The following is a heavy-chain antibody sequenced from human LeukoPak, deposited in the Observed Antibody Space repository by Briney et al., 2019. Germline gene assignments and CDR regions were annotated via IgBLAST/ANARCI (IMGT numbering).Heavy chain of an antibody. J-gene: IGHJ6*03. CDR3: TTSGALLYYYYMDV. CDR2: IKSKTDGGTT. D-gene: IGHD1-26*01. Sequence: GGSLRLSCAASGFTFSSYSINWVRQAPGKGLEWVGRIKSKTDGGTTDYAAPVKGRFTISRDDSKNTLYLQMNSLKTEDTAVYYCTTSGALLYYYYMDVWGKGTTVTVSS. V-gene: IGHV3-15*01. CDR1: GFTFSSYS.